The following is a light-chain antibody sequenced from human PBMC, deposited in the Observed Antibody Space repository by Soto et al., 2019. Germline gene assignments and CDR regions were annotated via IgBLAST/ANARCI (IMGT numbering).Light chain of an antibody. CDR3: QQYNNWPPCT. Sequence: EIVMTQSPATLSVSPGERATLSCRASQSVSSNLAWYQQKPGQAPRLLIYGASTRATGIPARFSGSGSGTEFTLTTSSLQSEDFAGYYCQQYNNWPPCTFGQGTKGEIK. CDR2: GAS. V-gene: IGKV3-15*01. CDR1: QSVSSN. J-gene: IGKJ1*01.